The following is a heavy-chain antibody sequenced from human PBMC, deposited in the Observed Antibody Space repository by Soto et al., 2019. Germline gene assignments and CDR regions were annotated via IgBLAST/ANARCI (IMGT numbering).Heavy chain of an antibody. CDR3: ARGGTTVTDPHYYYYYGMDV. Sequence: SETLSLTCTVSGGSISSYYWSWIRQPPGTGLEWIGYIYYSGSTNYNPSLKSRVTISVDTSKNQFSLKLSSVTAADTAVYYCARGGTTVTDPHYYYYYGMDVWGQGTTVTVSS. D-gene: IGHD4-17*01. V-gene: IGHV4-59*01. J-gene: IGHJ6*02. CDR2: IYYSGST. CDR1: GGSISSYY.